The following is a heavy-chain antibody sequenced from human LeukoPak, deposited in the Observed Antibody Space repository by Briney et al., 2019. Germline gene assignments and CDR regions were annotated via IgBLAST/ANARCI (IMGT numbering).Heavy chain of an antibody. CDR2: INHSGST. D-gene: IGHD6-25*01. CDR1: GGSFSGYY. V-gene: IGHV4-34*01. CDR3: ARVARPCHKSFDY. Sequence: SETLSLTCAVYGGSFSGYYWGWIRQPPGKGLEWIGEINHSGSTNYNPSLKSRVTISVDTSKNQFSLKLSSVTAADTAVYYCARVARPCHKSFDYWGQGTLVTVSS. J-gene: IGHJ4*02.